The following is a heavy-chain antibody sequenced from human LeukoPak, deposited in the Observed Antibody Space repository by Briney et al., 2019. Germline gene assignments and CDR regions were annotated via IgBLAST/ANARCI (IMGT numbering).Heavy chain of an antibody. D-gene: IGHD3-10*01. CDR2: IRYDGSIE. V-gene: IGHV3-30*02. Sequence: GVSLSLFCGASRYTYRRYDLLWASQPPAKGLEGLAFIRYDGSIEYYAHSVKGRFTISRDNSKSTLYLQMSSLRAEDTAVYYCAKDLVYLVRVVYFDHWGQGTLVTVSS. CDR3: AKDLVYLVRVVYFDH. CDR1: RYTYRRYD. J-gene: IGHJ4*02.